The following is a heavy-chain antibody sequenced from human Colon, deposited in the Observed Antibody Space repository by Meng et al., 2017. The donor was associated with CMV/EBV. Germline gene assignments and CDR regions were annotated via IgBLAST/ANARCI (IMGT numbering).Heavy chain of an antibody. Sequence: CAASGCTFSSHWMHWVRQAPGKGLVWVSHINTDGTTTDYADSVKGRFTISRDNAENTLYLQMNSLRVEDTAVYYCAKGGSYLNTWIGAWGQGTLVTVSS. J-gene: IGHJ5*02. CDR2: INTDGTTT. CDR3: AKGGSYLNTWIGA. CDR1: GCTFSSHW. D-gene: IGHD3-16*01. V-gene: IGHV3-74*01.